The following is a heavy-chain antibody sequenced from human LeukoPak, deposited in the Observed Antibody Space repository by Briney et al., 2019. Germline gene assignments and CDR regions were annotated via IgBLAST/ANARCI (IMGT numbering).Heavy chain of an antibody. CDR1: GFTFSGFE. CDR3: ARDDSMVTVSGRDV. Sequence: PGGSLRLSCVASGFTFSGFEMNWVRQAPGKGLEWISYISSSYRTIYYADSVKGRFTVSRDNTKNSIYLQMNSLRVEDTAVYYCARDDSMVTVSGRDVWGQGTTVTVSS. D-gene: IGHD2-21*02. J-gene: IGHJ6*02. CDR2: ISSSYRTI. V-gene: IGHV3-48*03.